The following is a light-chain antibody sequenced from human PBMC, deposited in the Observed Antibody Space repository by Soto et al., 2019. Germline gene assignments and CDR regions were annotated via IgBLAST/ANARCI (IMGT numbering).Light chain of an antibody. CDR2: DTF. V-gene: IGKV3-11*01. Sequence: IVLTQSPASLSVSPGERATLSCRASQDISTYLAWYQQKPGQPPRLIIYDTFNRASGVPDRFSGSGSGTVFTLTINNVAPDDSATYYCQPRSTWPLTFGGGTKVDIK. CDR3: QPRSTWPLT. CDR1: QDISTY. J-gene: IGKJ4*01.